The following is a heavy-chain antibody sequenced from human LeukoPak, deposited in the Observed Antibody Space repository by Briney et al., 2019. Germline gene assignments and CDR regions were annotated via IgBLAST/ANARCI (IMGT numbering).Heavy chain of an antibody. V-gene: IGHV3-53*01. CDR1: GFTVSTTY. CDR2: IYNTGTT. CDR3: ARAPGGWNFDY. D-gene: IGHD3-16*01. J-gene: IGHJ4*02. Sequence: PGGSLRLSCVASGFTVSTTYMSWVRQAPGRGLEWVSAIYNTGTTYYAGSMRGRFTISRDNSKNTLYLQMNSLRAEDTAVYYCARAPGGWNFDYWGQGTLVTVSS.